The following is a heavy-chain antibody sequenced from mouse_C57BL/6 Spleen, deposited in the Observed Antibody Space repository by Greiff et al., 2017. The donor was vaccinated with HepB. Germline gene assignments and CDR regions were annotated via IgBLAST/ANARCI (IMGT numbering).Heavy chain of an antibody. CDR1: GYAFSSYW. D-gene: IGHD1-1*01. Sequence: QVQLQQSGAELVKPGASVKISCKASGYAFSSYWMNWVKQRPGKGLEWIGQIYPGDGDTNYNGKFKGKATLTADKSSSTAYMQLSSLTSEDSAVYFCAREGYGSSSFAYWGQGTLVTVSA. CDR2: IYPGDGDT. V-gene: IGHV1-80*01. J-gene: IGHJ3*01. CDR3: AREGYGSSSFAY.